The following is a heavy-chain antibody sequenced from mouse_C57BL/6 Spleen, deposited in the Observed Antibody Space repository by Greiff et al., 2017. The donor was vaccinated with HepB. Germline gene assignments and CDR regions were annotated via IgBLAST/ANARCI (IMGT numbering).Heavy chain of an antibody. D-gene: IGHD1-1*01. CDR1: GFTFSDYG. V-gene: IGHV5-17*01. CDR2: ISSGSSTI. J-gene: IGHJ3*01. CDR3: ARPRLVVRLGFAY. Sequence: EVMLVEPGGGLVKPGGSLKLSCAASGFTFSDYGMHWVRQAPEQGLEWVAYISSGSSTIYYADTVKGRFTISRDNAKNTLFLHMTSLRSEDTAMYYCARPRLVVRLGFAYWGQGTLVTVSA.